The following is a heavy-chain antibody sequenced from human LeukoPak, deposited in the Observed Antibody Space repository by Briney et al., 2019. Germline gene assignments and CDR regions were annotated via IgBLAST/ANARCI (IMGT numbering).Heavy chain of an antibody. CDR3: ARRGGLSVFGVVMEYYFDY. CDR2: INHSGST. J-gene: IGHJ4*02. D-gene: IGHD3-3*01. V-gene: IGHV4-34*01. CDR1: GGSFSGYY. Sequence: SETLSLTCAVYGGSFSGYYWNWIRHPPGKGLEWIGEINHSGSTNYNPSLKSRVTISVDTPKNQFSLKLNAVTAADTAVYYCARRGGLSVFGVVMEYYFDYWGQGTLVTVSS.